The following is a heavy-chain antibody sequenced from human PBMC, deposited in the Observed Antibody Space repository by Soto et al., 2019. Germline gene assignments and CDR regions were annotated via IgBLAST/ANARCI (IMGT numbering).Heavy chain of an antibody. CDR1: GFTFSSYG. Sequence: QVQLVESGGGVVQPGRSLRLSCAASGFTFSSYGMHWVRQAPGKGLEWVAVIWYDGSNKYYADSVKGRFTISRDNSKNTLYLQMNSLRAEDTAVYYCVVRGPAAGYGMDVWGEGTTVTVSS. V-gene: IGHV3-33*01. D-gene: IGHD6-13*01. J-gene: IGHJ6*04. CDR2: IWYDGSNK. CDR3: VVRGPAAGYGMDV.